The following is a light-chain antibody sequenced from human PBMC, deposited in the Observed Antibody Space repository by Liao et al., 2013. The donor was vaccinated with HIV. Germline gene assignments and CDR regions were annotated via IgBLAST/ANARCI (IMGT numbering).Light chain of an antibody. CDR3: QAWDSSTAVV. J-gene: IGLJ2*01. Sequence: SYELTQPPSVSVAPGKTARITCGGNNIGSKSVHWYQQKPGQAPVLVIYYDSDRPSGIPERFSGSNSGNTATLTISRTQAMDEADYYCQAWDSSTAVVFGGGTKLTVL. CDR2: YDS. CDR1: NIGSKS. V-gene: IGLV3-21*01.